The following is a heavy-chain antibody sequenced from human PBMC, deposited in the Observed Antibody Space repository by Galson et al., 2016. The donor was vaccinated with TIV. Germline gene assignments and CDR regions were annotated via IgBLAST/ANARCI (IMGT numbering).Heavy chain of an antibody. CDR1: GGSISNGGYY. Sequence: TLSLTCNVSGGSISNGGYYWSWIRQHPGKGLEWIGNIYYSGSTDYNPSLKSRVAISVDTSKNQFSLRLSSVTAADTAMYYCERWADSGSYYEYFQHWGQGTLVTVSS. D-gene: IGHD1-26*01. CDR2: IYYSGST. V-gene: IGHV4-31*03. CDR3: ERWADSGSYYEYFQH. J-gene: IGHJ1*01.